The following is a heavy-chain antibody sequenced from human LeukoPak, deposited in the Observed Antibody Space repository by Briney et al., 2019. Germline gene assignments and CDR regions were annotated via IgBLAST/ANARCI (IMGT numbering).Heavy chain of an antibody. D-gene: IGHD2-15*01. V-gene: IGHV4-59*01. CDR2: IYYSGST. CDR3: ARERGGYWFDP. Sequence: PSETLSLTCTVSGGSISSYYRSWIRQPPGKGLEWIGYIYYSGSTNYNPSLKSRVTISVDTSKNQFSLKLSSVTAADTAVYYCARERGGYWFDPWGQGTLVTVSS. CDR1: GGSISSYY. J-gene: IGHJ5*02.